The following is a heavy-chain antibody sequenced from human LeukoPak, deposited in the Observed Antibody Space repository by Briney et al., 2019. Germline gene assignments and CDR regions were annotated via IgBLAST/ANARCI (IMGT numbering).Heavy chain of an antibody. CDR1: GGSISSSSYY. CDR2: IYYSGST. V-gene: IGHV4-39*01. J-gene: IGHJ4*02. Sequence: PSETLSLTCTVSGGSISSSSYYWGWIRQPPGKGLGWIGSIYYSGSTYYNPSLKSRVTISVDTSKNQFSLKLSSVTAADTAVYYCASRHDYGDYWGQGTLVTVSS. CDR3: ASRHDYGDY.